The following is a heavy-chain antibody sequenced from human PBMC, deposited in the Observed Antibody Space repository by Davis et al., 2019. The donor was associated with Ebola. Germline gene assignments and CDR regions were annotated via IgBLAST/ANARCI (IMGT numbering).Heavy chain of an antibody. CDR2: IYYSGST. Sequence: SETLSLTCTVSGGSIISSSSYWGWIRQPPRKGLEWIGSIYYSGSTYYNPSLKSRVTISVDTSKNQFSLKLSSVTAADTAVYYCARDFGYYGMDVWGKGTTVTVSS. V-gene: IGHV4-39*07. J-gene: IGHJ6*04. D-gene: IGHD3-10*01. CDR1: GGSIISSSSY. CDR3: ARDFGYYGMDV.